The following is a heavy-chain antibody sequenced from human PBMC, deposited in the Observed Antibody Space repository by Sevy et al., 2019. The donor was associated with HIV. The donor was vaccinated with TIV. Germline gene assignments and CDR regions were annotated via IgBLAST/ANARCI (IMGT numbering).Heavy chain of an antibody. D-gene: IGHD2-2*01. V-gene: IGHV3-21*06. J-gene: IGHJ4*02. CDR3: ARDGGCSSTSCLLYFDS. CDR1: GFTFSDYY. CDR2: ISGRGSYI. Sequence: GGSLRLSCAASGFTFSDYYMNWVRQAPGKGLEWVSSISGRGSYIHYADSVRGRLPISRDKAKNSLYLQMNSLRADETAVYFCARDGGCSSTSCLLYFDSWGQGALVTVS.